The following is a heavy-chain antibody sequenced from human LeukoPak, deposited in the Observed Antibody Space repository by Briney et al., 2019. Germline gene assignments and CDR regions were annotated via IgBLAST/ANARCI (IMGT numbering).Heavy chain of an antibody. Sequence: SETLSLTCTVSGYSISSGFHWGWIRQPPGKGLEWIGSKYHTGSTNYNPSLKSRVTMSVDTSKNQFSLKLSSVTAADTAVYYCARAAGTQRTNWFDPWGQGTLVTVSS. V-gene: IGHV4-38-2*02. J-gene: IGHJ5*02. CDR2: KYHTGST. CDR1: GYSISSGFH. D-gene: IGHD1-7*01. CDR3: ARAAGTQRTNWFDP.